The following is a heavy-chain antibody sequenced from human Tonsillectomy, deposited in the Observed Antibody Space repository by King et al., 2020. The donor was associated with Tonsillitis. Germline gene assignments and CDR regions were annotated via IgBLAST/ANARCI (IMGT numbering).Heavy chain of an antibody. CDR2: INPKSGDP. V-gene: IGHV1-2*02. J-gene: IGHJ4*02. CDR3: GRDPYYYYDSSGYYEGSYFDY. Sequence: QLVQSGAEVKKPGASVKVSCKAAGYTFTGYYMHWVRQAPGKGLDWMGWINPKSGDPNYAQNFLGRVTMTRDTSISTAYMELSRLRLNDTAVYYCGRDPYYYYDSSGYYEGSYFDYWGQGTLVIVSS. CDR1: GYTFTGYY. D-gene: IGHD3-22*01.